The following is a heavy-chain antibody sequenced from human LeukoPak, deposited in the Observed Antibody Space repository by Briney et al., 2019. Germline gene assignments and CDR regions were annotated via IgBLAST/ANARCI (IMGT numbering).Heavy chain of an antibody. Sequence: SETLSLTCAVYGGSFSGYYWSWLRQPPGKGLEWIGEINHSGSTNYNPSLKSRVTISVDTSKNQFSLKLSSVTAADTAVYYCARDTRYSSGPKGVENWFDPWGQGTLVTVSS. CDR1: GGSFSGYY. CDR2: INHSGST. D-gene: IGHD3-10*01. V-gene: IGHV4-34*01. J-gene: IGHJ5*02. CDR3: ARDTRYSSGPKGVENWFDP.